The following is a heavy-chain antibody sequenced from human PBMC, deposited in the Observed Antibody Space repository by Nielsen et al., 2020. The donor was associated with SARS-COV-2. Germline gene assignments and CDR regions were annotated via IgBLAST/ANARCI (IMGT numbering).Heavy chain of an antibody. CDR3: ARVDSYGYLGWFDP. CDR2: INPNSGGT. CDR1: GYTFTGYY. V-gene: IGHV1-2*02. J-gene: IGHJ5*02. Sequence: VSVKVSCKASGYTFTGYYMHWVRQAPGQGLEWMGWINPNSGGTNYAQKFQGRVTMTRNTSISTAYMELSSLRSEDTAVYYCARVDSYGYLGWFDPWGQGTLVTVSS. D-gene: IGHD5-18*01.